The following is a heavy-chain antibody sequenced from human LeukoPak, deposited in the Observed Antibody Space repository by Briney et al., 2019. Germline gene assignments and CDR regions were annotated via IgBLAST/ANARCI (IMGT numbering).Heavy chain of an antibody. CDR2: ISGSGGGT. CDR1: GFTFSSYA. CDR3: AKDQATIFGVVPAFDY. D-gene: IGHD3-3*01. Sequence: TGGSLRLSCAASGFTFSSYAMSWVRQAPGKGLEWVSAISGSGGGTYYADSVRGRFTISRDDSKNTLYLQMNSLRAEDTAVYYCAKDQATIFGVVPAFDYWGQGTLVTVSS. J-gene: IGHJ4*02. V-gene: IGHV3-23*01.